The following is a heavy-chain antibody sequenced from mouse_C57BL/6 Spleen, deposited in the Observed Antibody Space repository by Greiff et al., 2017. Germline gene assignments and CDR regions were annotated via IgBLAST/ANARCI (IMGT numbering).Heavy chain of an antibody. J-gene: IGHJ2*01. Sequence: QVQLQQPGAELVKPGASVKLSCKASGYTFTSYWMQWVKQRPGQGLEWIGVIDPSDSYTSYNQKFKGKATLTVYTSSSTAYMQLSSLTSEDSAVYYCARFYYWGQGTTLTVSS. CDR3: ARFYY. CDR1: GYTFTSYW. V-gene: IGHV1-50*01. D-gene: IGHD1-1*01. CDR2: IDPSDSYT.